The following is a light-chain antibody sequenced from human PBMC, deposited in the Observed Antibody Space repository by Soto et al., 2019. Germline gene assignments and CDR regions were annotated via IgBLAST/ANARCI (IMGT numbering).Light chain of an antibody. CDR3: QQYGGSPLVT. Sequence: IVLTQSPDILSLSPGERATLSCRASQSVANNYLAWYQQKPGQAPRLLLYGTSSRATGIPDRFSGSGSGTDFTLTISRLEPDDFAVYYCQQYGGSPLVTFGGGTKIEIK. CDR1: QSVANNY. J-gene: IGKJ4*01. CDR2: GTS. V-gene: IGKV3-20*01.